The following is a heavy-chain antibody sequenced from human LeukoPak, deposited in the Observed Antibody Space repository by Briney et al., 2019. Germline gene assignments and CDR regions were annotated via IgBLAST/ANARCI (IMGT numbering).Heavy chain of an antibody. Sequence: PGGSLRLSCAASGFTFSSCGMHWVRQAPGKGLEWVAFIRYDGSNKYYADSVKGRFTISRDNSKNTLYLQMNSLRAEDTAVYYCAKPASSTSPFDYWGQGTLVTVSS. J-gene: IGHJ4*02. D-gene: IGHD2-2*01. CDR3: AKPASSTSPFDY. CDR2: IRYDGSNK. V-gene: IGHV3-30*02. CDR1: GFTFSSCG.